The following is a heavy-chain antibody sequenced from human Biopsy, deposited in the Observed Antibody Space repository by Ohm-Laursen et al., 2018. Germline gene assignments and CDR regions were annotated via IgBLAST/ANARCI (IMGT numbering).Heavy chain of an antibody. CDR1: GFTFSSYG. Sequence: SLRLSCAASGFTFSSYGIHWVRQAPGKGLEWVAVIWYDGSNKYSADSVKGRFSISRDNSKNTVYLQMNSLRAADTAVYYCARGKYKDFSTGLPRPYHYTLDFWGPGTTVTVSS. V-gene: IGHV3-33*01. CDR2: IWYDGSNK. CDR3: ARGKYKDFSTGLPRPYHYTLDF. J-gene: IGHJ6*02. D-gene: IGHD3-22*01.